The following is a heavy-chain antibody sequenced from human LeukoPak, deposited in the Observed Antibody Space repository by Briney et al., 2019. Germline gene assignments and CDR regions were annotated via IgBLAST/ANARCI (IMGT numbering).Heavy chain of an antibody. CDR1: GYTFTSYA. CDR3: ARDAGSGWFRGTPDY. Sequence: GASVRVSCKASGYTFTSYAISWVRQAPGQGLEWMRWISAYNGNTNYAQKLQGRVTMTTDTSTSTAYMELRSLRSDDTAVYYCARDAGSGWFRGTPDYWGQGTLVTVSS. CDR2: ISAYNGNT. J-gene: IGHJ4*02. D-gene: IGHD6-19*01. V-gene: IGHV1-18*01.